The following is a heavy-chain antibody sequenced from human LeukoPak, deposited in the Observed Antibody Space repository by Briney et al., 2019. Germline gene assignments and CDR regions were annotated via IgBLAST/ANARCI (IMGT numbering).Heavy chain of an antibody. CDR2: INPNSGDT. J-gene: IGHJ4*02. V-gene: IGHV1-2*06. D-gene: IGHD6-13*01. CDR1: GYTFTDYY. CDR3: ASSIRAAADCDY. Sequence: GASVKVSCTASGYTFTDYYMHWVRQAPGQGLEWMGRINPNSGDTNYAQKFQGRVTMTRDTSISTAHMELSGLRSDDTAVYYCASSIRAAADCDYWGQGTLVTVSS.